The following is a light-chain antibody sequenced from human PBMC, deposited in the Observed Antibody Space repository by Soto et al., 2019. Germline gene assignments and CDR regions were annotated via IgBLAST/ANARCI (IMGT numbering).Light chain of an antibody. J-gene: IGKJ1*01. V-gene: IGKV1-39*01. CDR3: QQSYSAPRT. CDR2: AAS. CDR1: QSISSY. Sequence: DIQMTQSPSSLSASVGDRVTITCRASQSISSYLNWYQQKPGKAPKLLIYAASSLQSGVPSRFSGSGSGTDFTLTIGSLQPEDFATYYCQQSYSAPRTFGQGTKVDSK.